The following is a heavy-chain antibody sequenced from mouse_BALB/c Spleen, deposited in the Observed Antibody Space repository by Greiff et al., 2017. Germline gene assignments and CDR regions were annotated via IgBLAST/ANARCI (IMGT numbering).Heavy chain of an antibody. V-gene: IGHV1-5*01. J-gene: IGHJ4*01. CDR3: YGYYAMDY. D-gene: IGHD1-1*02. CDR2: IYPGNSDT. Sequence: EVQLQESGTVLARPGASVKMSCKASGYTFTSYWMHWVKQRPGQGLEWIGAIYPGNSDTSYNQKFKGKAKRTAVTSTSTAYMELSSLTNEDSAVYYCYGYYAMDYWGQGTSVTVSS. CDR1: GYTFTSYW.